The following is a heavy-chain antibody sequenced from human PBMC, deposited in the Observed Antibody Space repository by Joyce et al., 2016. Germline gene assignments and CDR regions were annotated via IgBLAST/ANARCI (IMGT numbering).Heavy chain of an antibody. Sequence: QVQLQESGPGLVKPSETLSLTCTVSGGSVSSGSYYWTWIRQPPGKGLEWIGYIYYRGSTNYNSSLESRVTMSVDTSKNQFSLKLTSVTAADTAVYYCAREAGGYTYGYVPYYYGMDVWGQGTTVTVSS. J-gene: IGHJ6*02. D-gene: IGHD5-18*01. CDR2: IYYRGST. V-gene: IGHV4-61*01. CDR1: GGSVSSGSYY. CDR3: AREAGGYTYGYVPYYYGMDV.